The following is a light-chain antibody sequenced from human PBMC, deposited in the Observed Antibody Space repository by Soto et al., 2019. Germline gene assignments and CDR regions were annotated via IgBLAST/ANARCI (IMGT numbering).Light chain of an antibody. CDR2: AAS. CDR3: QQSYSTPLT. Sequence: DIQMTQSPSSLSASVGDRITITCRASQSISSYLNWYQQKPGKGPKLLLYAASTLHSGVPSRFSGSGSGTDFTLTISSLQPEDFATYFCQQSYSTPLTFGGGTKVEIK. J-gene: IGKJ4*02. V-gene: IGKV1-39*01. CDR1: QSISSY.